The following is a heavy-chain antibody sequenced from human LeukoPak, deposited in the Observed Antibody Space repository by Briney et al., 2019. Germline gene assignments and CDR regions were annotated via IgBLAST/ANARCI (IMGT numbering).Heavy chain of an antibody. D-gene: IGHD3-16*02. CDR2: ISYDGSNK. CDR3: VREIGIPEGDAFDI. V-gene: IGHV3-30*04. CDR1: GFTFSSYA. J-gene: IGHJ3*02. Sequence: GGPLRLSCAASGFTFSSYAMHWVRQAPGKGLEWVAVISYDGSNKYYADSVKGRFTISRDNSKNTLYLQMNSLRAEDTAVYYCVREIGIPEGDAFDIWGQGTMVTVSS.